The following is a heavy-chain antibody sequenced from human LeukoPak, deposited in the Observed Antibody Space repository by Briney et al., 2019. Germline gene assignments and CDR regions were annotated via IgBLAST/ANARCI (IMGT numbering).Heavy chain of an antibody. CDR3: AREPYYYGSGSYFEYFQH. J-gene: IGHJ1*01. D-gene: IGHD3-10*01. CDR1: GDSVSSNSAA. V-gene: IGHV6-1*01. CDR2: TYYRSKWYN. Sequence: SQTLSLTCAISGDSVSSNSAAWNWMRQSPSRGREWLGRTYYRSKWYNDYAVSVKSRITINPDTSKNQFSLQLNSVTPEDTAVYYCAREPYYYGSGSYFEYFQHWGQGTLVTVSS.